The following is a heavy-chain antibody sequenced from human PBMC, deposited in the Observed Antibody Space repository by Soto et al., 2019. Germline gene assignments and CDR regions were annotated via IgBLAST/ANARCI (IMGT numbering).Heavy chain of an antibody. CDR2: ISHDGNKK. CDR1: GFTFSSYF. V-gene: IGHV3-30*18. Sequence: PGGSLGLSCAASGFTFSSYFMHWVRQAPGKGLERVATISHDGNKKFHLDSVKGRFTISRDHSKDTVYLQMDSLRFDDTAEYYCAKEIGGSASTYHYYGMDAWGQGTTVIVT. CDR3: AKEIGGSASTYHYYGMDA. D-gene: IGHD1-1*01. J-gene: IGHJ6*02.